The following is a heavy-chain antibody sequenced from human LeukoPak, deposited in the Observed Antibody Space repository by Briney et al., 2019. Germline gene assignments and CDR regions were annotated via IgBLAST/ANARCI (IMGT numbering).Heavy chain of an antibody. J-gene: IGHJ4*02. V-gene: IGHV4-39*07. CDR1: GGSISSNSYF. D-gene: IGHD3-16*01. CDR3: AGDRGSEYDS. Sequence: SETLSLTCTVSGGSISSNSYFWGWIRQPPGKGLEWIGAIHYSGTTFHNPSLQSRVTISLDPSKNQFSLKVSSVTAADTAVYYRAGDRGSEYDSWGQGTLVTVSS. CDR2: IHYSGTT.